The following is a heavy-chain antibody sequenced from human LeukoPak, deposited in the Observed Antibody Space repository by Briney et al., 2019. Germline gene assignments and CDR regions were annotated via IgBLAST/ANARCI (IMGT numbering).Heavy chain of an antibody. CDR3: TKEGRRGYGDYLDF. CDR2: ISWNSGAI. Sequence: GGSLRLSCAASGFTFEEYAMHWVRQAPGKGLEWVSGISWNSGAIGYADSVKGRFIISRDNAKNSLFLQMNSLRGEDTALYYCTKEGRRGYGDYLDFWGQGSLVTVSS. CDR1: GFTFEEYA. V-gene: IGHV3-9*01. D-gene: IGHD3-22*01. J-gene: IGHJ4*02.